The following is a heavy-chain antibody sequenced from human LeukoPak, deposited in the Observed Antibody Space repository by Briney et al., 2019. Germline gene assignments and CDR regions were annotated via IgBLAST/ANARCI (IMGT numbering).Heavy chain of an antibody. CDR1: GGTFSSYA. V-gene: IGHV1-69*05. Sequence: EASVKVSCKASGGTFSSYAISWVRQAPGQGLEWMGGIIPIFGTANYAQKFQGRVTIATDESTSTAYMELSSLRSEDTAVYYCAADIESSLRFLEWLSPPSDYWGQGTLVTVSS. J-gene: IGHJ4*02. D-gene: IGHD3-3*01. CDR3: AADIESSLRFLEWLSPPSDY. CDR2: IIPIFGTA.